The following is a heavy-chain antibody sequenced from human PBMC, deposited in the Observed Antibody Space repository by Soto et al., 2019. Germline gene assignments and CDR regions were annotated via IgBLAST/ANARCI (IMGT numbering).Heavy chain of an antibody. CDR2: IYYSGST. J-gene: IGHJ3*02. D-gene: IGHD4-17*01. CDR1: GGSISSGDYY. Sequence: PSETLSLTCTVSGGSISSGDYYWSWIRQPPGKGLEWIGYIYYSGSTYYNPSLKSRVTISVDTSKNQFSLKLSSVTAADTAVYYCARRVLRQDAFDIWGQGTMVTVSS. V-gene: IGHV4-30-4*01. CDR3: ARRVLRQDAFDI.